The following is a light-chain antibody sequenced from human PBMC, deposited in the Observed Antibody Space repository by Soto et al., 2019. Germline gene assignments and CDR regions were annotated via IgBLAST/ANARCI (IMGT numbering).Light chain of an antibody. Sequence: EIVLTQSPGTRSFSPGERATLSCRASQSVTDSYLAWYQQKPGQAPRLLIYGASTRATGVPTRFSGSGSGTDFTLTISRLEPEDFAVYYCQQYGSSPPTCGQGTKVDIK. CDR3: QQYGSSPPT. CDR1: QSVTDSY. V-gene: IGKV3-20*01. J-gene: IGKJ1*01. CDR2: GAS.